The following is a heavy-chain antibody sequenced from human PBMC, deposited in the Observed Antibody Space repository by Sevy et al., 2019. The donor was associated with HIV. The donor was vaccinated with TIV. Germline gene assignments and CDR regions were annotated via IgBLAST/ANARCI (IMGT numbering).Heavy chain of an antibody. CDR2: INESGIT. CDR3: ARSPPVVVVPGAPSWFDP. V-gene: IGHV4-34*01. Sequence: SETLSLTCAVHDGSFSGYYWNWIRQLPGKGLEWIGEINESGITYYNPSLKSRVTISVDTSKKQFSLRLNSVTAVDSAVYFCARSPPVVVVPGAPSWFDPWGQGTRVTVSS. D-gene: IGHD2-2*01. CDR1: DGSFSGYY. J-gene: IGHJ5*02.